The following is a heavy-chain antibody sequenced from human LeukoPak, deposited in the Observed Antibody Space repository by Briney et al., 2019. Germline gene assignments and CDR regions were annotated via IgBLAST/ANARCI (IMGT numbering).Heavy chain of an antibody. CDR3: AKVSRGYSSSWSDALDI. Sequence: TGGSLRLSCAASGFTFSSYVMSWVRQAPGKGLEWVSAISGSGGSTYYADSVKGRFTISRDNSKNTLYLQMNSLRAEDTAVYYCAKVSRGYSSSWSDALDIWGQGTIVTVPS. CDR2: ISGSGGST. D-gene: IGHD6-13*01. J-gene: IGHJ3*02. CDR1: GFTFSSYV. V-gene: IGHV3-23*01.